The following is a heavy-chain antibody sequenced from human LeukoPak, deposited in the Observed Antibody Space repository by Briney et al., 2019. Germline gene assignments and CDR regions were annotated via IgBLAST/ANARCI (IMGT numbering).Heavy chain of an antibody. CDR2: IYTSGST. D-gene: IGHD3-16*01. V-gene: IGHV4-4*07. CDR3: ARASLDYDYVWGTAMGFDY. CDR1: GGSISSYY. Sequence: SGTLSLTCTVSGGSISSYYWSWIRQPAGKGLEWIGRIYTSGSTNYNPSLKSRVTMSVDTSKNQFSLKLSSVTAADTAVYYCARASLDYDYVWGTAMGFDYWGQGTLVTVSS. J-gene: IGHJ4*02.